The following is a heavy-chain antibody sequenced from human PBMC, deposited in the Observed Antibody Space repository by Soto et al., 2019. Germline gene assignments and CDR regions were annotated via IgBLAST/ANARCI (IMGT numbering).Heavy chain of an antibody. CDR2: IYYSGST. CDR3: ATTSFITMVRGVMSFDY. V-gene: IGHV4-30-4*01. J-gene: IGHJ4*02. Sequence: SETLSLTCTVSGGSISSGDYYWSWIRQPPGKGLEWIGYIYYSGSTYYNPSLKSRVTISVDTSKNQFSLKLSSVTAADTAVYYCATTSFITMVRGVMSFDYWGQGTLVTSPQ. CDR1: GGSISSGDYY. D-gene: IGHD3-10*01.